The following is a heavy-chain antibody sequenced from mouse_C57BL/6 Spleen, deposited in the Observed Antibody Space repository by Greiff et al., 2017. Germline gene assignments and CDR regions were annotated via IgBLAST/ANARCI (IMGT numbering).Heavy chain of an antibody. CDR1: GYTFTSYW. CDR3: ARSGIYSNSYFDV. CDR2: IDPSDSYT. D-gene: IGHD2-5*01. Sequence: QVQLQQPGAELVMPGASVKLSCKASGYTFTSYWMHWVKQRPGQGLEWIGEIDPSDSYTNYNQKFKGKSTLTVDKSSSTAYMQLSSLTSEDSAVYYCARSGIYSNSYFDVWGTGTTVTVSS. J-gene: IGHJ1*03. V-gene: IGHV1-69*01.